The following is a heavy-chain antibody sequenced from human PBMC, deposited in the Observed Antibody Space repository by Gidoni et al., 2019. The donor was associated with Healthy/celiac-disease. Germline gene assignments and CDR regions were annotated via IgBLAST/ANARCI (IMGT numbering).Heavy chain of an antibody. CDR3: AKEGVPGAYYYYYYGMDV. CDR1: GFTFSSYA. Sequence: EVQLLESGGGLVQPGGSLRLSCAASGFTFSSYAMSWVRPAPGKGLEWVSAISGSGGSTYYADSVKGRFTISRDNSKNTLYLQMNSLRAEDTAVYYCAKEGVPGAYYYYYYGMDVWGQGTTVTVSS. J-gene: IGHJ6*02. CDR2: ISGSGGST. V-gene: IGHV3-23*01.